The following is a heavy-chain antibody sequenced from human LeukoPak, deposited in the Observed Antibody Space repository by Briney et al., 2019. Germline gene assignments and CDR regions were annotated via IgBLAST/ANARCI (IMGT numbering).Heavy chain of an antibody. CDR2: FYYSGST. Sequence: ASETLSLTCTVSGGSITSSNYYWGWIRQPPGKGLEWIGSFYYSGSTNYNPFLKSRVTISVDTSKNQFSLKLSSVTAANTAVYYCVYYYGSGSVEYWGQGTLVTVSS. D-gene: IGHD3-10*01. CDR3: VYYYGSGSVEY. V-gene: IGHV4-39*01. J-gene: IGHJ4*02. CDR1: GGSITSSNYY.